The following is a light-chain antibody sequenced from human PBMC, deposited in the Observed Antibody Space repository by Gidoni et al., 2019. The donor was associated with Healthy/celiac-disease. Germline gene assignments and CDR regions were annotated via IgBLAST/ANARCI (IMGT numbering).Light chain of an antibody. V-gene: IGLV2-14*01. CDR3: SSYTSSSTLWV. J-gene: IGLJ3*02. Sequence: QPALTQPASVSGSPGQSITISCTGTSSDVGGYNYVSWYQQHPGKAPKLMIYEVSNRPSGVPDRFSGSKSGNTASLTISGLQAEDEADYYCSSYTSSSTLWVFGGGTKLTVL. CDR1: SSDVGGYNY. CDR2: EVS.